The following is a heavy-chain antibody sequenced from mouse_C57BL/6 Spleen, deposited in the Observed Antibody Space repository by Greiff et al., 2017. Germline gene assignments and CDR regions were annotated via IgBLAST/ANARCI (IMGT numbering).Heavy chain of an antibody. CDR2: IYPGDGDT. V-gene: IGHV1-82*01. CDR1: GYAFSSSW. J-gene: IGHJ4*01. D-gene: IGHD2-3*01. CDR3: ARGGDGYYRYAMDY. Sequence: QVQLKQSGPELVKPGASVKISCKASGYAFSSSWMNWVKQRPGKGLEWIGRIYPGDGDTNYNGKFKGKATLTADKASSTAYMHLSSLPSEDSAVDFCARGGDGYYRYAMDYWGQGTSVTVSS.